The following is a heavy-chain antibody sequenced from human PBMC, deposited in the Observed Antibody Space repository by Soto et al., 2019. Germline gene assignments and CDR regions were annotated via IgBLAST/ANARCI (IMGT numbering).Heavy chain of an antibody. V-gene: IGHV3-30*18. CDR1: GFTFSSYG. J-gene: IGHJ4*02. CDR3: AKDRRAARPSVGAASLDY. D-gene: IGHD6-6*01. Sequence: QVQLVESGGGVVQPGRSLRLSCAASGFTFSSYGMHWVRQAPCKGLEWVAVISYDGSNKYYADSVKGRFTISRDNSKNTLYLQMNSLRAEDTAVYYCAKDRRAARPSVGAASLDYWGQGTLVTVSS. CDR2: ISYDGSNK.